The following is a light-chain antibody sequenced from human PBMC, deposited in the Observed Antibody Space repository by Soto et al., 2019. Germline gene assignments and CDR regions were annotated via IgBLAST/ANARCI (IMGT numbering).Light chain of an antibody. CDR1: QSVSSN. Sequence: EIVMTQSPATLSVSPGERATLSCRASQSVSSNLAWYQQKPGQAPRLLIYGASTSATGIPARFSGSRSGTEFTLTISSLQSEDFAVYYCQQYNNWPYTFGQGTKLAIK. J-gene: IGKJ2*01. CDR2: GAS. CDR3: QQYNNWPYT. V-gene: IGKV3-15*01.